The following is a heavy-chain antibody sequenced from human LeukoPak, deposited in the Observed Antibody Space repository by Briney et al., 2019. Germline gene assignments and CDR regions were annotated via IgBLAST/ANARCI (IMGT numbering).Heavy chain of an antibody. CDR2: ISSSSSTI. J-gene: IGHJ4*02. D-gene: IGHD3-10*01. CDR3: ARDRAPGNPPFDY. V-gene: IGHV3-48*01. CDR1: GFTFSSYS. Sequence: GGSLRLSCAASGFTFSSYSMNWVRQAPGKGLEWVSYISSSSSTIYYADSVKGRFTISRDNAKNSLYLQMNSLRAEDTAVYYCARDRAPGNPPFDYWGQGTLVTVSS.